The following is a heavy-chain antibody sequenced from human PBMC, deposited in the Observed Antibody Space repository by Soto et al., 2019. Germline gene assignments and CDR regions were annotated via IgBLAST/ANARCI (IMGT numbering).Heavy chain of an antibody. J-gene: IGHJ5*02. CDR2: MNPGSGDT. Sequence: ASVKVSCKASGYSFTNNDVSWVRQATGQGLEWMGWMNPGSGDTGYAQKFQGRVTMTRDISIDTAYMELSSLRSDDTAIYYCARMATFGSLKWFDPWGQGNMVTVYS. CDR3: ARMATFGSLKWFDP. CDR1: GYSFTNND. D-gene: IGHD3-16*01. V-gene: IGHV1-8*01.